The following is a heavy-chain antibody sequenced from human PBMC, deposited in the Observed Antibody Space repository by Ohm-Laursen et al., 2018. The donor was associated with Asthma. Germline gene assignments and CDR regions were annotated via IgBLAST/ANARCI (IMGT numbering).Heavy chain of an antibody. J-gene: IGHJ6*02. V-gene: IGHV4-31*03. CDR3: ARDPGYCSGGSCQSHYYGMDV. CDR1: GGSISSGGYY. Sequence: TLSLTCTVSGGSISSGGYYWSWIRQHPGKGLEWIGYIYYSGSTYYNPSLKSRVTIPVDTSKNQFSLKLSSVTAADTAVYYCARDPGYCSGGSCQSHYYGMDVWGQGTTVTVSS. D-gene: IGHD2-15*01. CDR2: IYYSGST.